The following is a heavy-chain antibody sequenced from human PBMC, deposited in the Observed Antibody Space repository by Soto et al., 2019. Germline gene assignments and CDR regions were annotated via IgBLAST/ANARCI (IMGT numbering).Heavy chain of an antibody. CDR2: VSAGGGST. V-gene: IGHV3-23*01. D-gene: IGHD2-8*01. CDR1: GFTFSKYS. Sequence: GGSLXLSCAAPGFTFSKYSMSWVRQAPGKGLEWVSAVSAGGGSTYYADSVKGRFTISRDNSKNTLDLQMNSLRAEDTAVFYCAKHKGYCTSGSCYFDYWGHGTLVTVSS. CDR3: AKHKGYCTSGSCYFDY. J-gene: IGHJ4*01.